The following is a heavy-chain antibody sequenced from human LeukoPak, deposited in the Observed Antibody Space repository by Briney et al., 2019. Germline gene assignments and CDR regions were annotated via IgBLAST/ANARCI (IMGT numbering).Heavy chain of an antibody. J-gene: IGHJ4*02. D-gene: IGHD3-22*01. CDR3: ARLKAREYYDSSGYTD. Sequence: GGSLRLSCAASGFTFSSYWMSWVRQAPGKGLEWVANIKQDGSEKYYVDSVKGRFTISRDNAKKSLYLQMDSLRAEDTAVYYCARLKAREYYDSSGYTDWGQGTLVTVSS. CDR2: IKQDGSEK. V-gene: IGHV3-7*01. CDR1: GFTFSSYW.